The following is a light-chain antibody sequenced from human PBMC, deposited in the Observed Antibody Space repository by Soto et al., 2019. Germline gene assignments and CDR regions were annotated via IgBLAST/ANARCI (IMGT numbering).Light chain of an antibody. CDR1: SSDVGGYNY. Sequence: QSALTQPASVSGSPGQSITISRTGTSSDVGGYNYVSWYQHHPGKAPKLMIHDVSNRPSGVSNRFSGSKSGNTASLTISGLQPEDEADYYCCSYTTSNTRQIVFGTGTKVTVL. V-gene: IGLV2-14*03. J-gene: IGLJ1*01. CDR2: DVS. CDR3: CSYTTSNTRQIV.